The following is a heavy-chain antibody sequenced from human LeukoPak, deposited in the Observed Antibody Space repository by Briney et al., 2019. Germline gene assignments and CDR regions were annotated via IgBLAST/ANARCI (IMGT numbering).Heavy chain of an antibody. V-gene: IGHV3-9*03. D-gene: IGHD6-6*01. Sequence: PGRSLRLSCAASGFTFDDYALHWVRQAPGKGLEWVSGISWNSGSIGYADSVKGRFTMSRDNAKNSQYLQMNSLRAEDMALYYCAKIAARYYYYYYMDVWGKGTTVTVSS. CDR2: ISWNSGSI. CDR3: AKIAARYYYYYYMDV. J-gene: IGHJ6*03. CDR1: GFTFDDYA.